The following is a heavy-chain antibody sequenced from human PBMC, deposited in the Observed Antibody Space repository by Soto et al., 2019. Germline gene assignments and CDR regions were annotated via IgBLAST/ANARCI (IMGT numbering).Heavy chain of an antibody. CDR1: GFSLSTNGVG. CDR3: AHKGYGAYPIDS. D-gene: IGHD4-17*01. V-gene: IGHV2-5*02. J-gene: IGHJ4*02. CDR2: SYWVDTK. Sequence: QITLKESGPTLVKPTQTLTLTCTFSGFSLSTNGVGVGSIRQPPGKALEWLAVSYWVDTKHYSPSLRSRLTIAKDTSKHQVVLTMTNMDPVDTATYYCAHKGYGAYPIDSWGQGTLVTVSA.